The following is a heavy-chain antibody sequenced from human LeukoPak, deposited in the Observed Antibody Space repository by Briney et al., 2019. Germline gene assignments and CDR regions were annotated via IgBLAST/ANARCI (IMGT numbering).Heavy chain of an antibody. Sequence: PSETLSLTCTVSGGSISSHYWSWIRQPPGKGLEWIGYIYCSGSTNYNPSLKSRVTISVDTSKNQFSLKLSSVTAADTAVYYCARDKNRYSYGWFDPWGQGTLVTVSS. D-gene: IGHD5-18*01. CDR3: ARDKNRYSYGWFDP. J-gene: IGHJ5*02. CDR2: IYCSGST. CDR1: GGSISSHY. V-gene: IGHV4-59*11.